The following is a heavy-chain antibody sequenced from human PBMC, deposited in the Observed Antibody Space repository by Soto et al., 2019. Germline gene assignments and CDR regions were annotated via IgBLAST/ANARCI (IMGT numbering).Heavy chain of an antibody. Sequence: EVQLLESGGGLVQPAGSLRLSCAASGFTFSSYAMSWVRQAPGKGLEWVSSISGTTGRTYYADSVEGRFTISRDNSKNTLYLQMDSLRADDTALYYCAGRPWRAYSWSSYYFDYWGQGTLVTVSS. J-gene: IGHJ4*02. D-gene: IGHD6-13*01. CDR2: ISGTTGRT. CDR3: AGRPWRAYSWSSYYFDY. V-gene: IGHV3-23*01. CDR1: GFTFSSYA.